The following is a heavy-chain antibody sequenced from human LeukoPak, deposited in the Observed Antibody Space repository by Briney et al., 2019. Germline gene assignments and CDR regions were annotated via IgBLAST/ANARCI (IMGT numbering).Heavy chain of an antibody. CDR1: GGSISSSNW. D-gene: IGHD2-2*01. CDR2: IYHSGST. V-gene: IGHV4-4*02. Sequence: PSETLSLTCAVSGGSISSSNWWSWVRQPPGKGLEWIGEIYHSGSTNYNPSLKSRVTISVDTSKNQFSLKLSSVTAADTAVYYCAGYCSSTSCPGYYFDYWGQGTLVTVSS. CDR3: AGYCSSTSCPGYYFDY. J-gene: IGHJ4*02.